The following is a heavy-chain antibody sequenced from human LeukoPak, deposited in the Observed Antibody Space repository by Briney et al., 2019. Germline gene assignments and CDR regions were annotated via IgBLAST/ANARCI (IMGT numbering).Heavy chain of an antibody. Sequence: PSETLSLTCAVYGGSFSGYYWSWIRQPPGKGLEWIGEINHSGSTNYNPSLKSRVTISVDTSKNQFSLKLSSVTAADTAVYYCARLPPTLYSYDHPRGGWFDPWGQGTLVTVSS. CDR3: ARLPPTLYSYDHPRGGWFDP. CDR2: INHSGST. CDR1: GGSFSGYY. J-gene: IGHJ5*02. V-gene: IGHV4-34*01. D-gene: IGHD5-18*01.